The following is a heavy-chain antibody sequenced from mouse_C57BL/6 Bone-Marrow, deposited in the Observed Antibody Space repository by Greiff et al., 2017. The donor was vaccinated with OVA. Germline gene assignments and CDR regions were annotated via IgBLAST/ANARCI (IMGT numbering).Heavy chain of an antibody. CDR2: ISSGSSTI. CDR3: ARRENLAWFAY. J-gene: IGHJ3*01. Sequence: EVQLQESGGGLVKPGGSLKLSCAASGFTFSDYGMHWVRQAPEKGLEWVAYISSGSSTIYYADTVKGRFTISRDNAKNTLFLQMTSLRSEDTAMYYCARRENLAWFAYWGQGTLLTVSA. CDR1: GFTFSDYG. V-gene: IGHV5-17*01.